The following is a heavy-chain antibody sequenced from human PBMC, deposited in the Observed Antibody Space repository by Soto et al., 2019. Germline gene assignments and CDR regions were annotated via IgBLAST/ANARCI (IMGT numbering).Heavy chain of an antibody. V-gene: IGHV1-69*06. Sequence: QVQLVQSGAEVKKPGSSVKVSCKTSGGTFDNYAINWVRQAPGQGLEWMGGIIPIFGALNYAQKFQGRVTITADKSTRTAYMELGSLTSEDTAVYYCARRAVAPAPIGYFHYHLDVWGQGTTVTVSS. CDR2: IIPIFGAL. CDR1: GGTFDNYA. J-gene: IGHJ6*02. CDR3: ARRAVAPAPIGYFHYHLDV. D-gene: IGHD2-2*02.